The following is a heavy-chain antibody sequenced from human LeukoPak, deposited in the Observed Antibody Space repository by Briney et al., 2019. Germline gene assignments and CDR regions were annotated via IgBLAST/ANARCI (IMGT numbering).Heavy chain of an antibody. CDR2: IFHSGST. D-gene: IGHD1-1*01. CDR3: ARDTWKDYYYYYMDV. CDR1: GDSISSAYY. V-gene: IGHV4-38-2*02. Sequence: SETLSLTCTVSGDSISSAYYWGWIRQPPGKGREWIGSIFHSGSTFYTQSLRSRVTISLDTSNNQFSLKLSSVTAADTAVYYCARDTWKDYYYYYMDVWGKGTTVTVSS. J-gene: IGHJ6*03.